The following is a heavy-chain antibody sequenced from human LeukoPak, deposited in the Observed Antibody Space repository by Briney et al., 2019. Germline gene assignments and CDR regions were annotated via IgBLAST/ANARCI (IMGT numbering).Heavy chain of an antibody. V-gene: IGHV3-66*01. D-gene: IGHD1-14*01. Sequence: QSGGSLRLSCAASGFTFSSYWMSWVRQAPGKGLEWVSVIHTGGTTHYTDSVKGRFTIYKDNSNNTVYLQMNSVRAEDTAVYYCARDNPEDYWGQGTLVTVSS. J-gene: IGHJ4*02. CDR2: IHTGGTT. CDR3: ARDNPEDY. CDR1: GFTFSSYW.